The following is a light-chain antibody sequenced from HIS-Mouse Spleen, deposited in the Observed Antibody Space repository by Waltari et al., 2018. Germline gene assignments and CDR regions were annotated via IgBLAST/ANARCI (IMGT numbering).Light chain of an antibody. Sequence: SYVLTQPPSVSVAPGQTARITCGGNNIGSKSVHWYQQKPGQAPVLVVYDDSDRPSGFPGQFSCSNSGNTATLTIGRVEAGDEADYYCQVWDSSSDHRVFGGGTKLTVL. CDR2: DDS. CDR3: QVWDSSSDHRV. J-gene: IGLJ3*02. V-gene: IGLV3-21*02. CDR1: NIGSKS.